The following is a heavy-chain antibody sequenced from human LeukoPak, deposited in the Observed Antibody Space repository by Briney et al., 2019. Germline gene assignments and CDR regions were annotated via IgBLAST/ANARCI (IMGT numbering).Heavy chain of an antibody. CDR3: ARGTAAPLDF. J-gene: IGHJ4*02. CDR1: GFTFDDYG. V-gene: IGHV3-20*04. Sequence: PGGSLRLSCAASGFTFDDYGMSWVRQVPGKGLEWVASLNWNGSDTIYADSVKGRFTISRDNPQSSLFLQVNSLRAEDTAVYYCARGTAAPLDFWGQGSPVTVSS. D-gene: IGHD2-2*01. CDR2: LNWNGSDT.